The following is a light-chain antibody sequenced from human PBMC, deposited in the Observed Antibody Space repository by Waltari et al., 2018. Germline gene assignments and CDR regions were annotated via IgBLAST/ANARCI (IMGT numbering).Light chain of an antibody. V-gene: IGKV2-28*01. CDR3: MQTLQAPVT. Sequence: DIVMIQSPLSLPVTPGEPASISCRSSQSLLHRNGYTSLDWYLQKPGQSPQLLIYLAFNRASGVPDRFSGSGSGTDFTLKISRVEAEDVGVYYCMQTLQAPVTFGQGTKVEIK. CDR2: LAF. CDR1: QSLLHRNGYTS. J-gene: IGKJ1*01.